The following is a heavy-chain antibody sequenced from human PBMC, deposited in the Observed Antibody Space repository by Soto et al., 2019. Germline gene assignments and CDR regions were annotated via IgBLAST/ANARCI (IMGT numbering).Heavy chain of an antibody. Sequence: SETLSLTCTVSGGSISSGGYHWSWIRQHPGKGLEWIGYIYYSGSTYYNPSLKSRVTISVDTSKNQFSLKLSSVTAADTAVYYCARGQAGTTPGSSDYYGMDVWGQGTTVTVS. CDR2: IYYSGST. CDR1: GGSISSGGYH. V-gene: IGHV4-31*03. CDR3: ARGQAGTTPGSSDYYGMDV. D-gene: IGHD1-7*01. J-gene: IGHJ6*02.